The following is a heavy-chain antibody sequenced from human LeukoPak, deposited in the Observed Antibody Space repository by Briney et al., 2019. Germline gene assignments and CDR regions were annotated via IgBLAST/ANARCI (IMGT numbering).Heavy chain of an antibody. CDR3: ARPVDYYYYGMDV. J-gene: IGHJ6*02. CDR2: ISGSGGST. D-gene: IGHD4-23*01. V-gene: IGHV3-23*01. Sequence: GGSLRLSCAASGFTFSSYAMSWVRQAPGKGLEWVSAISGSGGSTYYADSVKGRFTISRDNSKNSLYLQMNSLRAEDTAVYFCARPVDYYYYGMDVWGQGTTVTVSS. CDR1: GFTFSSYA.